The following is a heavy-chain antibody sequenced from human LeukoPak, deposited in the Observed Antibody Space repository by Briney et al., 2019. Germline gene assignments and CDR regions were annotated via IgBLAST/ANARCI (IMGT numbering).Heavy chain of an antibody. CDR1: GGSFSGYY. CDR3: ARAPARVGSSWYRDQGRQYNWFDP. J-gene: IGHJ5*02. V-gene: IGHV4-34*01. CDR2: INHSGST. Sequence: KPSETLSLTCAVYGGSFSGYYWSWIRQPPGKGLEWIGEINHSGSTNYNPSLKSRVTISVDTSKNQFSLKLSSVTAADTAVYYCARAPARVGSSWYRDQGRQYNWFDPWGQGTLVTVSS. D-gene: IGHD6-13*01.